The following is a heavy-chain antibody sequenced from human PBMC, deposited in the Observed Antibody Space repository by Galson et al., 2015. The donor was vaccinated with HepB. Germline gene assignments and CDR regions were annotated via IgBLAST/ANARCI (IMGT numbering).Heavy chain of an antibody. V-gene: IGHV3-7*03. CDR2: IKQDGSEK. D-gene: IGHD3-10*01. J-gene: IGHJ4*02. CDR3: ARANYGSGSYWGPPEYYFDY. Sequence: SLRLSCAASGFTFSSYWMSWVRQAPGKGLEWVANIKQDGSEKYYVDSVKGRFTISRDNAKNSLYLQMNSLRAEDTAVYYCARANYGSGSYWGPPEYYFDYWGQGTLVTVSS. CDR1: GFTFSSYW.